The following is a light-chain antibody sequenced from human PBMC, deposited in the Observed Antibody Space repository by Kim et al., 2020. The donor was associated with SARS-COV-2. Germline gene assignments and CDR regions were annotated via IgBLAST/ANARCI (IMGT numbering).Light chain of an antibody. CDR3: QTWGTGIRV. J-gene: IGLJ3*02. CDR1: SGHSTYA. Sequence: QPVLTQSPSASASLGASVKLTCTLNSGHSTYAIAWHQQQPEKGPRYLMKLNSDGSHTKGDGVPHRFSGSSSGAERYLTISSLQSEDEADYYCQTWGTGIRVFGGGTKLTVL. CDR2: LNSDGSH. V-gene: IGLV4-69*01.